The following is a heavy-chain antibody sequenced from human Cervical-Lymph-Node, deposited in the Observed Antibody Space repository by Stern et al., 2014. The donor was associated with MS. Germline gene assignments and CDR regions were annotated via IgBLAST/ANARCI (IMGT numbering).Heavy chain of an antibody. V-gene: IGHV3-30*18. CDR1: GFTFSAYG. D-gene: IGHD1-20*01. J-gene: IGHJ5*02. CDR3: AKGDNWRRLNP. CDR2: ISADGTLK. Sequence: QVQLVESGGGVVQPGRSLRLSWAASGFTFSAYGMHWVRQAPGKGLAWVAVISADGTLKFYGDSVKGRFTISRDNSKNTLFLQMNSLRAEDTAVYYCAKGDNWRRLNPWGQGTLVTVSS.